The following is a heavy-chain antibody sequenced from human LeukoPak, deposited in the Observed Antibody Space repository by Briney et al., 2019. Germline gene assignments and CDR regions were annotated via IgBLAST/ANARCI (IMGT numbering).Heavy chain of an antibody. D-gene: IGHD6-19*01. V-gene: IGHV5-51*01. J-gene: IGHJ4*02. CDR1: GYGFTSYW. CDR2: IYPGDSDT. CDR3: ARLSPPQWLPLRVNDY. Sequence: GESLKISCKGSGYGFTSYWIGWVRQMPGKGLEWMGIIYPGDSDTRYSPSFQGQVTISADKSISTAYLQWSSLKASDTAMYYCARLSPPQWLPLRVNDYWGQGTLVTVSS.